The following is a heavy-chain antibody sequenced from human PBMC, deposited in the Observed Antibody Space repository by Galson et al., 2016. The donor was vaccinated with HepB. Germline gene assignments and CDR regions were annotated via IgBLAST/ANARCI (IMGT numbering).Heavy chain of an antibody. CDR2: ISYDGSNK. V-gene: IGHV3-30*04. CDR1: GFTFSSYA. J-gene: IGHJ4*02. Sequence: SLRLSCAASGFTFSSYAMHWVRQAPGKGLEWVAVISYDGSNKYYADSVKGRFTISRDNSKNTLYLQINSLRAEDTAVYYCARYFRTYYYDSSGYLAYWGQGTLVTVSS. D-gene: IGHD3-22*01. CDR3: ARYFRTYYYDSSGYLAY.